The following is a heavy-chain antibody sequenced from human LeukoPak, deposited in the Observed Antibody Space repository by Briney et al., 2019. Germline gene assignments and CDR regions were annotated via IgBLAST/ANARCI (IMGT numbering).Heavy chain of an antibody. V-gene: IGHV1-2*02. D-gene: IGHD3-22*01. CDR3: ARAMTYYYDSSGYYSY. CDR1: GYTFTGYY. J-gene: IGHJ4*02. CDR2: INPNSGGT. Sequence: ASVKVPCKASGYTFTGYYMHWVRQAPGQGLEWMGWINPNSGGTNYAQKFQGRVTMTRDTSISTAYMELSRLRSDDTAVYYCARAMTYYYDSSGYYSYWGQGTLVTVSS.